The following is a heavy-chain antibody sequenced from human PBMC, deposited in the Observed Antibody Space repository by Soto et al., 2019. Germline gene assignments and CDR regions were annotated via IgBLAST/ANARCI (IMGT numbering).Heavy chain of an antibody. CDR1: GFTFSSYA. V-gene: IGHV3-23*01. D-gene: IGHD6-6*01. J-gene: IGHJ4*02. CDR3: ARNTSSSGIDY. Sequence: EVQLLESGGDLVQPGGSLRLSCEASGFTFSSYAMSWVRQAPGKGLEWVSGIGGSGGATYHADSVKGRFTISRDNSKNTLYLQMNSLRAGDTAVYYFARNTSSSGIDYWCQGTLVTVSS. CDR2: IGGSGGAT.